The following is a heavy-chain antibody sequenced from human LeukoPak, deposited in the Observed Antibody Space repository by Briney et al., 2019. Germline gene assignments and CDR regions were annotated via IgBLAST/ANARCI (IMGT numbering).Heavy chain of an antibody. CDR2: ISAYNGNT. CDR3: ARDRVETDSYHPRGPTDY. CDR1: GYTFTSYG. D-gene: IGHD2-21*01. V-gene: IGHV1-18*01. Sequence: GASVKVSCKASGYTFTSYGISWVRQAPGQGLEWMGWISAYNGNTNYAQKLQGRVTMTRDTSTSIAYMELRSMSSDATAVYSCARDRVETDSYHPRGPTDYWGQGTLVTVSS. J-gene: IGHJ4*02.